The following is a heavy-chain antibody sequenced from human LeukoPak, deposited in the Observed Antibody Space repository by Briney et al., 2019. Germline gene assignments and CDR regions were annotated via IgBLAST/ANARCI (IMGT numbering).Heavy chain of an antibody. CDR1: GGSFSGYY. CDR2: INHSGST. D-gene: IGHD3-3*01. CDR3: ARGSPYYDFWSGYYTNYYGMDV. J-gene: IGHJ6*02. Sequence: SETLSLTCAVYGGSFSGYYWSWIRQPPGKGLEWIGEINHSGSTSYNPSLKSRVTISVDTSKNQFSLKLSSVTAADTAVYYCARGSPYYDFWSGYYTNYYGMDVWGQGTTVTVSS. V-gene: IGHV4-34*01.